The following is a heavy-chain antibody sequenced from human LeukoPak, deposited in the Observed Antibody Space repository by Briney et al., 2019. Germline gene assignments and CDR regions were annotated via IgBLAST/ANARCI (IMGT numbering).Heavy chain of an antibody. V-gene: IGHV1-18*01. Sequence: ASVKVSCKASGYTFTSYGISWVRQAPGQGLEWMEWISAYNGNTNYAQKLQGRVTMTTDTSTSTAYMELRSLRSDDTAVYYCARNYYDSSGYYLPDFDYWGQGTLVTVSS. CDR1: GYTFTSYG. J-gene: IGHJ4*02. CDR3: ARNYYDSSGYYLPDFDY. D-gene: IGHD3-22*01. CDR2: ISAYNGNT.